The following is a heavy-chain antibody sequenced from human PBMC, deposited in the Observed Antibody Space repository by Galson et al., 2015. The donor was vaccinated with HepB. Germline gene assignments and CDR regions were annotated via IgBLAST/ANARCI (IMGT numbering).Heavy chain of an antibody. CDR1: GFTFSSYA. CDR2: VSSDGGTK. Sequence: SLRLSCAASGFTFSSYAINWVRQAPGKGLEWVAVVSSDGGTKYYAASVKGRFTISRDNSKNTVYLQMNSLRAEDTAVYYCAREVGPTFLCDHWGQGTLVTVSS. D-gene: IGHD1-26*01. V-gene: IGHV3-30-3*01. J-gene: IGHJ4*02. CDR3: AREVGPTFLCDH.